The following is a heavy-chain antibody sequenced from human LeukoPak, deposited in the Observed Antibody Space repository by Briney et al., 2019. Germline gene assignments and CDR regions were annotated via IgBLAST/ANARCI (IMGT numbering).Heavy chain of an antibody. Sequence: GGSLRLSCAASGFTFLSYNMNWVRQAPGKGLEWVSSITTSSSYIYYADSVKGRFTISRDNAKNSLYLQMNSLRAEDTAVYYCARHVVALGFDYWGQGTLVTVSS. J-gene: IGHJ4*02. D-gene: IGHD3-22*01. CDR2: ITTSSSYI. V-gene: IGHV3-21*01. CDR3: ARHVVALGFDY. CDR1: GFTFLSYN.